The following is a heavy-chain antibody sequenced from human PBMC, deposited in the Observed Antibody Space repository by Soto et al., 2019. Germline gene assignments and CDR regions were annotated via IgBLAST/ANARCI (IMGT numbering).Heavy chain of an antibody. CDR3: ARVDGGGSGGRCYRKSYFSGMDV. CDR1: GFTFSSYW. V-gene: IGHV3-74*01. D-gene: IGHD2-15*01. CDR2: INSDGSNT. Sequence: GGSLRLSCAASGFTFSSYWMHWVRQAPGKGLVWVSRINSDGSNTSYADSGKGRFTITTDNAKNPLYMQMNSLSAEDTAVYYWARVDGGGSGGRCYRKSYFSGMDVWGQGTTVTVSS. J-gene: IGHJ6*02.